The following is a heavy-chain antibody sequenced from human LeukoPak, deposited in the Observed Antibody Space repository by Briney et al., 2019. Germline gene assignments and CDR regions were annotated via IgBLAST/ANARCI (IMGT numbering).Heavy chain of an antibody. V-gene: IGHV3-74*01. CDR1: GFTFSSYW. CDR2: ITSDGTNT. CDR3: ARISDASSGYFDY. Sequence: GGSLRLSCAASGFTFSSYWMQWVRQVPGKGLVWVSHITSDGTNTNYADSVKGRFTISRDNAKNTLYLQMNSLGAEDTAVYYCARISDASSGYFDYWGQGTLVTVSS. J-gene: IGHJ4*02. D-gene: IGHD3-22*01.